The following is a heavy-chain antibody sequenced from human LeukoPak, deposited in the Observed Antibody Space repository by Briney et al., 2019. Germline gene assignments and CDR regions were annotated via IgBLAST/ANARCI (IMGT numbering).Heavy chain of an antibody. CDR2: ISGSGGGT. CDR3: AKRGVVIRVILVGLRKEAYYFDS. V-gene: IGHV3-23*01. D-gene: IGHD3-16*01. J-gene: IGHJ4*02. Sequence: GGSLRLSCAVSGITLSNYGMSWVRQAPGKGREWVAGISGSGGGTNYADSVKGRFTISRDNSKNTLYLQMNSLRAEDTAVYFCAKRGVVIRVILVGLRKEAYYFDSRGQGALVTVSS. CDR1: GITLSNYG.